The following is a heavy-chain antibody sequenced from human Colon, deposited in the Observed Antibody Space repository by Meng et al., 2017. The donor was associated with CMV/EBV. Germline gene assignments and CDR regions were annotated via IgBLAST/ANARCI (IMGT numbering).Heavy chain of an antibody. Sequence: SETLSLTCTVSGGSVSSGNYYWSWIRQSPGKRLEFIGYIFVRGSANYNPSLRSRVTISADTSKNQFSLELTSVTAADTAVYYCARLYPIFGVTSHQDPFDIWGQGTMVTVSS. J-gene: IGHJ3*02. D-gene: IGHD3-3*01. V-gene: IGHV4-61*01. CDR1: GGSVSSGNYY. CDR3: ARLYPIFGVTSHQDPFDI. CDR2: IFVRGSA.